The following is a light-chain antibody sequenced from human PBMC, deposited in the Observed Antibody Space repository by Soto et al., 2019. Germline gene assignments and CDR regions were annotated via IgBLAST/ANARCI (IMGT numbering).Light chain of an antibody. J-gene: IGKJ1*01. CDR1: QSISSW. CDR3: QQYNIYWT. V-gene: IGKV1-5*03. Sequence: DIQMTQSPSTLSASVGDRVTITCRASQSISSWLAWYQQKPGKAPKLLIYKASSLESGVPSRFSGSGSGTEFTLTISSLQPDDFAPYYCQQYNIYWTCGQGTRVDIK. CDR2: KAS.